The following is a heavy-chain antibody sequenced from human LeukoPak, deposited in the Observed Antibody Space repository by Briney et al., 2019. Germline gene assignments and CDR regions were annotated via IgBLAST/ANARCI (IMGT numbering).Heavy chain of an antibody. J-gene: IGHJ4*02. D-gene: IGHD3-16*02. V-gene: IGHV4-4*09. CDR2: IYSSGNT. CDR1: GDSFSAYY. CDR3: ATGPRVTFGGVIAGFDY. Sequence: SETLSLTCTVSGDSFSAYYWSWIRQPPGRGLEWIGYIYSSGNTNYNPSLKSRVTISVGTSKNQFSLKLSSVTAADTAVYYCATGPRVTFGGVIAGFDYWGQGTLVTVSS.